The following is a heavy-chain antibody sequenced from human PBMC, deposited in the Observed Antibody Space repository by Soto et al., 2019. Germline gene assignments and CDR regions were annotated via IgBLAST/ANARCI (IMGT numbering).Heavy chain of an antibody. CDR3: VRLRVATIRGPFDY. CDR1: GFTFSSSW. D-gene: IGHD5-12*01. Sequence: GSLRLSCAASGFTFSSSWMSWVRQAPGKGLEWVANIKQDGSEIYYVDSVKGRFTISRDNAKNSLYLQMNSLRVEDTAVYYCVRLRVATIRGPFDYWGQGTLVTVSS. V-gene: IGHV3-7*01. J-gene: IGHJ4*02. CDR2: IKQDGSEI.